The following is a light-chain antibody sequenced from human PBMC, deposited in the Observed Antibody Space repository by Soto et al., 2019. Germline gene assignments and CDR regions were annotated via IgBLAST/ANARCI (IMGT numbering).Light chain of an antibody. J-gene: IGLJ3*02. CDR2: TND. CDR1: SSNIGKNA. V-gene: IGLV1-44*01. Sequence: HSGLTQPPSASGTPGQRVTISCSGSSSNIGKNAVNWYQQLPGTAPKLLIYTNDQRPSGVPDRFSGSKSGTSASLAISGLQSEDEADYYCAAWDDSLNGPVFGGGTKLTVL. CDR3: AAWDDSLNGPV.